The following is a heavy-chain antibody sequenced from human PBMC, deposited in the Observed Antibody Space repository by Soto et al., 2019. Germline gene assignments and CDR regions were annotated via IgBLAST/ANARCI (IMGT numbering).Heavy chain of an antibody. CDR1: GGSISTSNW. D-gene: IGHD1-1*01. CDR2: VYHSGST. Sequence: QVQLQESGPGLVKPSGTLSLTCAVSGGSISTSNWWSWVRQPPGKGLEWIGEVYHSGSTNCNPSFKSRVAMSVDKSKNQFSLKLNSVTAADTALYYCAGTSTSGTRFDYWGQGSLVTVSS. J-gene: IGHJ4*02. CDR3: AGTSTSGTRFDY. V-gene: IGHV4-4*02.